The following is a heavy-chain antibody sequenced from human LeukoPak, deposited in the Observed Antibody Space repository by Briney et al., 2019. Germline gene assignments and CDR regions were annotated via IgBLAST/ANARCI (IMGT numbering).Heavy chain of an antibody. CDR2: INHSGSI. Sequence: SETLSLTCAVYGGSFSGYYWSWIRQPPGKGLEWIGEINHSGSINYNPSLKSRVTTSVATSKNQFSLKLSSVTAAGTAVYYCARGPQRGSFYYYYYYMDVWGKGTTVTVSS. CDR1: GGSFSGYY. V-gene: IGHV4-34*01. J-gene: IGHJ6*03. CDR3: ARGPQRGSFYYYYYYMDV. D-gene: IGHD3-10*01.